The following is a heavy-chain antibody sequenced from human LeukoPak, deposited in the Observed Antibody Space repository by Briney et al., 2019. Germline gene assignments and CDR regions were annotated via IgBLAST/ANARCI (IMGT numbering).Heavy chain of an antibody. D-gene: IGHD3-10*01. CDR1: GGSISRGDYY. CDR2: IYYSGST. V-gene: IGHV4-30-4*01. CDR3: ARVVWFGELAYYFDY. Sequence: SETLSLTCTVSGGSISRGDYYWSWIRQPPRKGLEWIGYIYYSGSTYYNPSLKSRVTISVDTSKNQFSLKLSSVTAADTAVYYCARVVWFGELAYYFDYWGQGTLVTVSS. J-gene: IGHJ4*02.